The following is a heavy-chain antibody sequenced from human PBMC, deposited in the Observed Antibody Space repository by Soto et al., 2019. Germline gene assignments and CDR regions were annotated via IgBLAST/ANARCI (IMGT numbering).Heavy chain of an antibody. CDR2: IIPIFGTA. V-gene: IGHV1-69*13. CDR1: GGTFSSYA. D-gene: IGHD3-3*01. CDR3: AXXXXPKDFWSGYSPDDYYYGMDV. J-gene: IGHJ6*02. Sequence: ASVKVSCKASGGTFSSYAISWVRQAPGQGLEWMGGIIPIFGTANYAQKFQGRVTITADESTSTXXXXXXXXXXXXTAVYYCAXXXXPKDFWSGYSPDDYYYGMDVWGQGITVTVSS.